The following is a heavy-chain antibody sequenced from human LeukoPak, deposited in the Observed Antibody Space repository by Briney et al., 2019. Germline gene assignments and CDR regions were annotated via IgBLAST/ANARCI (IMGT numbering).Heavy chain of an antibody. J-gene: IGHJ4*02. CDR3: AKNRGGLYFDY. CDR1: GFTFSSYA. D-gene: IGHD3-16*01. CDR2: ISGSGGST. V-gene: IGHV3-23*01. Sequence: GGSLRLSCAASGFTFSSYAMSWVRQAPGKGLEWVSAISGSGGSTYYADSVKGRFTISRDNAKDSLYLQMNSLRAEDTALYYCAKNRGGLYFDYWGQGTLVAVSS.